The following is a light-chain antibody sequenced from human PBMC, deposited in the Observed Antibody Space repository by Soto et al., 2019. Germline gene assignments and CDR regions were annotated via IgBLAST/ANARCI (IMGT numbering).Light chain of an antibody. V-gene: IGKV3-15*01. CDR3: QQYNSWPPIT. Sequence: EIVMTQSPATLSVSPGESATLSCRASQSISTNLAWFQHKPGQAPRLLIYGASTRADAIPARFSGSGSGTEFTLTINSLQSDDFAFYFCQQYNSWPPITFGQGTRLEIK. CDR1: QSISTN. CDR2: GAS. J-gene: IGKJ5*01.